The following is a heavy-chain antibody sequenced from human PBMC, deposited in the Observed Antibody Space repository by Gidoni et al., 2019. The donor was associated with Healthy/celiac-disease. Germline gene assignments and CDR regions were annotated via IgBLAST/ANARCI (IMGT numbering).Heavy chain of an antibody. Sequence: QVQLQQWGAGLLKPSETLSLTCAVHGGSFSGYYWSWIRQPPGKGLAWIGEINHSGSTNYNPSLKSRVTISVDTSKNQFSLKLSSVTAADTAVYYCASETVVVVPAARGWFDPWGQGTLVTVSS. J-gene: IGHJ5*02. CDR2: INHSGST. V-gene: IGHV4-34*01. CDR1: GGSFSGYY. CDR3: ASETVVVVPAARGWFDP. D-gene: IGHD2-2*01.